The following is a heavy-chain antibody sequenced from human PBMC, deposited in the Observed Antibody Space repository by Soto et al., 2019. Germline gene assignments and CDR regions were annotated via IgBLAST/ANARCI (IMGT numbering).Heavy chain of an antibody. Sequence: EVQLLESGGGFVQPGGSLRLSCAASGFTFSNYAMTWVRQAPGKGLEWVSAITSTGSSTYYADSVKGPFTISRDNSKNTLFLQINSLRAVDTAVYYCAKGAEGYVVSSLDFWGQGTLVSFSS. J-gene: IGHJ4*02. D-gene: IGHD5-12*01. CDR3: AKGAEGYVVSSLDF. CDR2: ITSTGSST. CDR1: GFTFSNYA. V-gene: IGHV3-23*01.